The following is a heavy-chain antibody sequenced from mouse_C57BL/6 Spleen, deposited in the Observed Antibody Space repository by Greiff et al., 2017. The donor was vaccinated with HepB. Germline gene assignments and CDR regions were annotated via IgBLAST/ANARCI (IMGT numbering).Heavy chain of an antibody. J-gene: IGHJ1*03. CDR3: SRRVYYYGSRGYFDV. CDR1: GYTFTSYW. V-gene: IGHV1-50*01. Sequence: QVQLQQPGAELVKPGASVKLSCKASGYTFTSYWMQWVKQRPGKGLEWIGEIDPSDSYTNYNQKFKGKATLTVDTSASTAYMQRSSLTSEDSAVYYCSRRVYYYGSRGYFDVWGTGTTVTVSS. D-gene: IGHD1-1*01. CDR2: IDPSDSYT.